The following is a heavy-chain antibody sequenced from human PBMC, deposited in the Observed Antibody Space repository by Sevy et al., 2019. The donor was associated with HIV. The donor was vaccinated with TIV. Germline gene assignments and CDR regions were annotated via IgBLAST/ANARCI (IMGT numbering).Heavy chain of an antibody. CDR2: INPHIGGT. V-gene: IGHV1-2*02. CDR3: APGDSLVVPPATVDY. J-gene: IGHJ4*02. CDR1: GYTFTDYY. D-gene: IGHD2-2*01. Sequence: ASVKVSCKASGYTFTDYYIHWVRQAPGQGLEWMGWINPHIGGTNFAQKFQGRVTMTRDTSISTAYLDLSRLRSDDTAIYYCAPGDSLVVPPATVDYWGQGTLVTVSS.